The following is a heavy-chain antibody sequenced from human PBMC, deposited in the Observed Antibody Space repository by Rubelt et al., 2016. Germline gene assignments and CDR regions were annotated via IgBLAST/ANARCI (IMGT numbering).Heavy chain of an antibody. Sequence: RSLRLSCAASGFTFSDYAMHWVRQAPGKGLEWVAVISFDGSNEYYADSVKGRFTISRDSSKNTLYLQMNSLKIEDTAVYYCARGASIAGRLFEYWGQGTLVTVSS. CDR3: ARGASIAGRLFEY. D-gene: IGHD6-6*01. J-gene: IGHJ4*02. CDR1: GFTFSDYA. CDR2: ISFDGSNE. V-gene: IGHV3-30*04.